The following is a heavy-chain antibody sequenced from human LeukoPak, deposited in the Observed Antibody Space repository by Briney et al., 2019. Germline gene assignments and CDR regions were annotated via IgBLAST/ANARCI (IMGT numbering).Heavy chain of an antibody. CDR2: IIPILGIA. D-gene: IGHD4-17*01. CDR3: AKSLTVTTRIHSIDP. V-gene: IGHV1-69*04. CDR1: GGTFSSYA. Sequence: SVKVSCKASGGTFSSYAISWVRQAPGQGLEWMGRIIPILGIANYAQKFQGRVTITADKSTSTAYMELSSLRAEDTAVYYCAKSLTVTTRIHSIDPRGQGTLVTVSS. J-gene: IGHJ4*02.